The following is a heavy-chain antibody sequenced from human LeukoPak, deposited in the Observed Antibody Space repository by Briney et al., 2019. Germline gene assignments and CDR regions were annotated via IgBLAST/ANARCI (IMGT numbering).Heavy chain of an antibody. V-gene: IGHV1-2*02. J-gene: IGHJ4*02. D-gene: IGHD5-24*01. CDR3: ARGGAKGYNYFDY. Sequence: ASVKVSCKASGYDFTSVGITWVRRAPGQGLEWMGWINPNSGGTNYAQKFQGRVTMTRDTSISTAYMDLSRLTSDDTAVYYCARGGAKGYNYFDYWGQGTLVTVSS. CDR2: INPNSGGT. CDR1: GYDFTSVG.